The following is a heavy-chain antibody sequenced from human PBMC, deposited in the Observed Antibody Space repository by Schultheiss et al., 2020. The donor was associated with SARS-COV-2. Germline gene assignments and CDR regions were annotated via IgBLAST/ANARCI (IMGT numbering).Heavy chain of an antibody. V-gene: IGHV5-51*01. J-gene: IGHJ5*02. CDR3: ARRVYDFWSGLDLDWFDP. CDR2: IYPGDSDT. CDR1: GYSFTSYW. Sequence: GGSLRLSCKGSGYSFTSYWIGWVRQMPGKGLEWMGIIYPGDSDTRYSPSFQGQVTISADKSISTAYLQWSSLKASDTAMYYCARRVYDFWSGLDLDWFDPWGQGTLVTVSS. D-gene: IGHD3-3*01.